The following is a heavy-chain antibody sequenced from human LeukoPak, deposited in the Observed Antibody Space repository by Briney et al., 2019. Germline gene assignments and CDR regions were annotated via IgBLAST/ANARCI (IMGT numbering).Heavy chain of an antibody. J-gene: IGHJ3*02. Sequence: PSETLSLTCAVSGFPISSYYRSWIRQPPGKGLEWIGYIYYSGSTNYNPSLKSRVTISVDTSKNQFSLKLSSVTAADTAVYYCAGLGIDAFDIWGQGTMVTVSS. D-gene: IGHD6-13*01. CDR1: GFPISSYY. CDR3: AGLGIDAFDI. V-gene: IGHV4-59*01. CDR2: IYYSGST.